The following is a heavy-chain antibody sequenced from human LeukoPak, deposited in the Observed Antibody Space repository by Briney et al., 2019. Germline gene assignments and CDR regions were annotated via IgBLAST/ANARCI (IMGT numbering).Heavy chain of an antibody. D-gene: IGHD3-10*01. CDR1: GFTFSSYA. J-gene: IGHJ4*02. Sequence: GGSLRLSCAASGFTFSSYAMNWVRQAPGKGLEWVSAISGDGASTYYANSVKGRFTISRDNSKNTLYLQLTSLRAEDTAVYYCAKIESGSNSGNWGQGTLVTVSS. CDR3: AKIESGSNSGN. V-gene: IGHV3-23*01. CDR2: ISGDGAST.